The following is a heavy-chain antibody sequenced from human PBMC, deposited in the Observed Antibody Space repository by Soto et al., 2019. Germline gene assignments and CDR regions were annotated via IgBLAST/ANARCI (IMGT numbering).Heavy chain of an antibody. V-gene: IGHV3-64D*08. CDR1: GFTFSSYG. Sequence: GGSLRLSCSASGFTFSSYGMHWVRQAPGKGLEYVSVISSNGGTTYYADSVKGRFTISRDNSKNTLYLQMSSLRAEDTAVYYCVHGGRNWFDPWGQGTLVTVSS. D-gene: IGHD2-15*01. CDR2: ISSNGGTT. CDR3: VHGGRNWFDP. J-gene: IGHJ5*02.